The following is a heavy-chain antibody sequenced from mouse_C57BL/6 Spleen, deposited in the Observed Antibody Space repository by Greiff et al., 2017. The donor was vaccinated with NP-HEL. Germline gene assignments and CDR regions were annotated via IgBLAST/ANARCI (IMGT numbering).Heavy chain of an antibody. Sequence: EVHLVESGGGLVKPGGSLKLSCAASGFTFSDYGMHWVRQAPEKGLEWVAYISSGSSTIYYADTVKGRFTISRDNAKNTLFLQMTSLRSEDTAMYYCARGGAGTLVAYWGQGTLVTVSA. CDR1: GFTFSDYG. J-gene: IGHJ3*01. D-gene: IGHD4-1*01. CDR2: ISSGSSTI. CDR3: ARGGAGTLVAY. V-gene: IGHV5-17*01.